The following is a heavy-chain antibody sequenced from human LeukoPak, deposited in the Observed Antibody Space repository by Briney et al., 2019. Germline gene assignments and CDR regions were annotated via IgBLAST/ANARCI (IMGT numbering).Heavy chain of an antibody. CDR1: GGSISSSNW. CDR2: IYYSGST. CDR3: ATAGYSSGWYEGYYFDY. V-gene: IGHV4-4*01. J-gene: IGHJ4*02. Sequence: SETLSLTCAVSGGSISSSNWWSWVRQPPGKGLEWIGSIYYSGSTYYNPSLKSRVTISVDTSKNQFSLKLSSVTAADTAVYCCATAGYSSGWYEGYYFDYWGQGTLVTVSS. D-gene: IGHD6-19*01.